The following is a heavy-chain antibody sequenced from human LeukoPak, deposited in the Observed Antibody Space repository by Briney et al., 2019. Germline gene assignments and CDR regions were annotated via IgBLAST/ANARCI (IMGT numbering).Heavy chain of an antibody. Sequence: GGSLRLSCAASRFTFSRYSMNWVRQAPGKGLEWVSSISSSSNYIYYADSLKVRFTISRDNAANSLFLQMNSLRAEDTALYYCARAVAGPAGEYYFGYWGQGTLVTVSS. J-gene: IGHJ4*02. CDR1: RFTFSRYS. CDR2: ISSSSNYI. CDR3: ARAVAGPAGEYYFGY. D-gene: IGHD6-19*01. V-gene: IGHV3-21*01.